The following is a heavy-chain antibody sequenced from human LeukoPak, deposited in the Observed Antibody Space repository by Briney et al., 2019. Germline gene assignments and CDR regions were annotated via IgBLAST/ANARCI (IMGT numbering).Heavy chain of an antibody. Sequence: GGTLRLSCAASGFTFSNYGMSWVRQAPGKGLEWVSSISGSGDSTYYADSVKGRFTISRDNSKNTLYLQMNSLRAEDTAVYYCAELGITMIGGVWGKGTTVTISS. CDR1: GFTFSNYG. CDR2: ISGSGDST. V-gene: IGHV3-23*01. D-gene: IGHD3-10*02. J-gene: IGHJ6*04. CDR3: AELGITMIGGV.